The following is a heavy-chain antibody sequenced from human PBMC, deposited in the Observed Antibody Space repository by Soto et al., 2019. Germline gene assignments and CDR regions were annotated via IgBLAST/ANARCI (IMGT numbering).Heavy chain of an antibody. V-gene: IGHV4-39*01. J-gene: IGHJ6*03. D-gene: IGHD5-12*01. Sequence: QLQLQESGPGLVKPSETLSLTCTVSGGSISSSSYYWGWIRQPPGKGLEWIGSIYYSGSTYYNPSLKSRVTLSVDTPKNQSSLKMSSVTAADTAVYYCARGYSGYDFVYYYYYYLDVWGKGTTVTVSS. CDR1: GGSISSSSYY. CDR2: IYYSGST. CDR3: ARGYSGYDFVYYYYYYLDV.